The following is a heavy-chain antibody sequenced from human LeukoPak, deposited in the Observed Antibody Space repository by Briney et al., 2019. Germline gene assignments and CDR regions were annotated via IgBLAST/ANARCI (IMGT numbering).Heavy chain of an antibody. J-gene: IGHJ4*02. CDR2: ISAYNGNT. D-gene: IGHD6-19*01. V-gene: IGHV1-18*01. CDR1: GYTFTSYG. Sequence: GASVKVSCKASGYTFTSYGISRVRQAPGQGLEWMGWISAYNGNTNYAQKLQGRVTMTTDTSTSTAYMELRSLRSDDTAVYYCARGVYSSGLYYFDYWGQGTLVTVSS. CDR3: ARGVYSSGLYYFDY.